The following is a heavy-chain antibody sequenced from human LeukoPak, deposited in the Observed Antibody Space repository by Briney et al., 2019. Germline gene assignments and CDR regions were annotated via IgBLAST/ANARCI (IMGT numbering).Heavy chain of an antibody. CDR3: AKAVSHSYFDF. CDR1: GLTFSSSY. Sequence: GGSLKLSCAASGLTFSSSYMSWVRQAPGRGLDWVSAINPSGGSTYYADSVKGRFTISRDNSKNTLYLQMNSLRAEDTALYFCAKAVSHSYFDFWGQGTLVTVSA. CDR2: INPSGGST. D-gene: IGHD6-19*01. J-gene: IGHJ4*02. V-gene: IGHV3-23*01.